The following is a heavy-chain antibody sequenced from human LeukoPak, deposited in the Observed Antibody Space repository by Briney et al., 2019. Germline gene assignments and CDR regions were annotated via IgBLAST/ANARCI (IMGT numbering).Heavy chain of an antibody. V-gene: IGHV3-30*03. J-gene: IGHJ4*02. CDR1: GFTFSSYG. Sequence: PGGSLRLSCAASGFTFSSYGMHWVRQAPGKGLEWVAVISYDGSNKYYADSVKGRFTISRDNSKNTLYLQMNSLRAEDTAVYYCARDAGGGVHYGSGSYLILDYWGQGTLVTVSS. CDR2: ISYDGSNK. D-gene: IGHD3-10*01. CDR3: ARDAGGGVHYGSGSYLILDY.